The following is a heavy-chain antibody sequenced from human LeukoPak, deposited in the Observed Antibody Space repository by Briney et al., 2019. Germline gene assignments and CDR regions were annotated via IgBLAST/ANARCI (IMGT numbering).Heavy chain of an antibody. J-gene: IGHJ4*02. D-gene: IGHD2-2*01. CDR2: IRAHNGDT. Sequence: ASVKVSCKASGYTFTSYAISWVRQAPGQGPEWMGWIRAHNGDTNHAQQLQGRVTMTTDTSTRTAYMEPRSLRSEDTAVYYCARGEFICTINTCYASALDSWGQGTLVTVSS. CDR1: GYTFTSYA. CDR3: ARGEFICTINTCYASALDS. V-gene: IGHV1-18*01.